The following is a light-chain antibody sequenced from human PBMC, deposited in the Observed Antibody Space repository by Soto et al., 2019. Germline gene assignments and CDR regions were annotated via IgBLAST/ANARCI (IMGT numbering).Light chain of an antibody. J-gene: IGKJ4*01. CDR3: QQYGSSPLFS. V-gene: IGKV3-20*01. CDR1: QSVTSNY. CDR2: GAS. Sequence: EIVLTQSPGTLSLSPGERATLSCRASQSVTSNYLAWYQQKPGQAPRLLIYGASSRATGIPDRFSVSGSGTDFILTISRLEPEDFAVYYCQQYGSSPLFSFGGGTKGEIK.